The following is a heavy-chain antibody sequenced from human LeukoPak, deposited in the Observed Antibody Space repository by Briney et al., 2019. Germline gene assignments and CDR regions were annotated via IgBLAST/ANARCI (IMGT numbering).Heavy chain of an antibody. D-gene: IGHD3-3*01. CDR2: IIPIFGTA. Sequence: GASVKVSCKASGGTFSSYAISWVRQAPGQGLEWMGGIIPIFGTANYAQKFQGRVTITTDESTSTAYMELSSLRSEDTAVYYCASHTYYDFWSGPNWFDPWGQGTLVTVSS. CDR1: GGTFSSYA. J-gene: IGHJ5*02. V-gene: IGHV1-69*05. CDR3: ASHTYYDFWSGPNWFDP.